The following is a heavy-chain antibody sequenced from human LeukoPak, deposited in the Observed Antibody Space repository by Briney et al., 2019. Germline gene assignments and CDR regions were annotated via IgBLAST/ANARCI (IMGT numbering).Heavy chain of an antibody. CDR3: ARDAGNYRSGGLDY. CDR2: IYSTGST. D-gene: IGHD3-10*01. CDR1: GDSIITYY. J-gene: IGHJ4*02. V-gene: IGHV4-4*07. Sequence: SETLSLTCSVSGDSIITYYWSWIRQPAREGLEWIGRIYSTGSTNYNPSLKSRVTMSVDTSKNQFSLNLISVTAADTAVYYCARDAGNYRSGGLDYWGQGTLVTVSS.